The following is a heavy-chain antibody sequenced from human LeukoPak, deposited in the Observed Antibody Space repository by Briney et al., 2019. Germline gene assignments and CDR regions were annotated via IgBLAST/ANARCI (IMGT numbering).Heavy chain of an antibody. V-gene: IGHV4-61*01. CDR3: ARASSSGKYGMDV. J-gene: IGHJ6*02. Sequence: PSETLSLTCTVSGGSVNSGTNFWSWIRQPPGKALEWIGYMSYSGNTNYNPSLKSRVTISVDTSKNQFSLRLNSVSAADTAVYYCARASSSGKYGMDVWGQGTTVTVSS. CDR1: GGSVNSGTNF. CDR2: MSYSGNT. D-gene: IGHD1-14*01.